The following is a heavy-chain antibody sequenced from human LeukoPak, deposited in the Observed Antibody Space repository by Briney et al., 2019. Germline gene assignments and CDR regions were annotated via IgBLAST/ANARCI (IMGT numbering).Heavy chain of an antibody. CDR1: GGSFSGYY. CDR3: ARLGVSHYYDSSDDY. D-gene: IGHD3-22*01. Sequence: SETLSLTCAVYGGSFSGYYWSWIRQPPGKGLEWIGEINHSGSTNYNPSLKSRVTISVDTSKNQFSLKLSSVTAADTAVYYCARLGVSHYYDSSDDYWGQGTLVTVSS. J-gene: IGHJ4*02. CDR2: INHSGST. V-gene: IGHV4-34*01.